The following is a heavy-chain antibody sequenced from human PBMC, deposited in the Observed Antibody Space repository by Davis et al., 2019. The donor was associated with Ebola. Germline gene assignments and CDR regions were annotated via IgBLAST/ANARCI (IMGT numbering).Heavy chain of an antibody. J-gene: IGHJ4*02. Sequence: SVTVSCKASGYIFTSYGISWVRQAPGQGLEWMGGIIPIFGTANYAQKFQGRVTITADESTSTAYMELSSLRSEDTAVYYCARLWHSNYDYWGQGTLVTVSS. D-gene: IGHD4-11*01. CDR2: IIPIFGTA. V-gene: IGHV1-69*13. CDR3: ARLWHSNYDY. CDR1: GYIFTSYG.